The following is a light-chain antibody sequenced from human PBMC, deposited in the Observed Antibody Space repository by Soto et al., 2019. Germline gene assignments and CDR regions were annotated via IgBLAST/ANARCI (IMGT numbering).Light chain of an antibody. J-gene: IGKJ1*01. Sequence: IQMTQSPSSLSVSVTDRVTITCRASQDIGNDLGWYQQRPGEAPELLLYAASTLRSGVPSRFSGSGSGTQFTLTINNLQPGDSATYFCLQDHDYPWTFGHGTKVEV. CDR1: QDIGND. CDR3: LQDHDYPWT. V-gene: IGKV1-6*02. CDR2: AAS.